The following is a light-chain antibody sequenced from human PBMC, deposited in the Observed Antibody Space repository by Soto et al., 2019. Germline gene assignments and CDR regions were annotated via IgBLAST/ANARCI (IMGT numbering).Light chain of an antibody. CDR1: QSVSSGY. Sequence: EIVLTQSPGTRSLSPGDGATLSCRASQSVSSGYLAWYQQKPGQAPRLLIYGASRRAGGIPDRFSGSGSGTDFTLSISRLEPEDFAVYWCQHYGNSPTFGQGTRVQIK. CDR2: GAS. V-gene: IGKV3-20*01. CDR3: QHYGNSPT. J-gene: IGKJ1*01.